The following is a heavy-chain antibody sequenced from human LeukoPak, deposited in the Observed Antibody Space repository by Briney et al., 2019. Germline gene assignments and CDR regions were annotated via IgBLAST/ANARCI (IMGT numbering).Heavy chain of an antibody. V-gene: IGHV3-23*01. D-gene: IGHD3-10*01. J-gene: IGHJ4*02. CDR3: AKGYGSGSSRYYFDY. Sequence: GGSLRLSCAASGFTFSSYAMSWVRQAPGKGLEWVSTISGSGGSTYYADSVKGRFTISRDNSKNTLYLQMNSLRAEDTAVYYCAKGYGSGSSRYYFDYWGQGTLVTVSS. CDR1: GFTFSSYA. CDR2: ISGSGGST.